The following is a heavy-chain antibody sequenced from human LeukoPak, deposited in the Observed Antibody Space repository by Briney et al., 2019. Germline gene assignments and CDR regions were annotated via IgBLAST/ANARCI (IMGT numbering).Heavy chain of an antibody. D-gene: IGHD4-17*01. V-gene: IGHV4-59*01. CDR1: GGSISSYY. Sequence: SETVSLTCTVSGGSISSYYWSWIRQPPGKGLEWIGYICYSGSTNYNPSLKSRVTISVDTSKNQLSLKLSSVTAADTAVYYCARAGPTVTYYYYYYMDVWGKGTTVTVSS. J-gene: IGHJ6*03. CDR3: ARAGPTVTYYYYYYMDV. CDR2: ICYSGST.